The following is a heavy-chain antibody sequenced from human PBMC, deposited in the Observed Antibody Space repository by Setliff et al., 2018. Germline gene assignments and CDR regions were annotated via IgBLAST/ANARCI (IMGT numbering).Heavy chain of an antibody. Sequence: SETLSLTCTVSGGPISSHYWSWIRQPPGKGLEWIGNIYYSGSTNYNPSLKSRVTISVDTSKKQFSLKLSSVTAADTAVYYCARETIAARGDFDYWGQVTLVTVSS. J-gene: IGHJ4*02. CDR2: IYYSGST. CDR1: GGPISSHY. CDR3: ARETIAARGDFDY. V-gene: IGHV4-59*11. D-gene: IGHD6-6*01.